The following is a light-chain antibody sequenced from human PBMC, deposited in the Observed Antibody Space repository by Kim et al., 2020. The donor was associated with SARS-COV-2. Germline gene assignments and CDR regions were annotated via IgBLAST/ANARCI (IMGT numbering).Light chain of an antibody. Sequence: APAERATLSCRASQSVSSNLAWYQQKPGQAPRLRIYGASTSATGIPARFSGSGSGTEFTLTISSLQSEDFAVYYCQQYNNWPPRTFGQGTKVDIK. J-gene: IGKJ1*01. V-gene: IGKV3-15*01. CDR2: GAS. CDR1: QSVSSN. CDR3: QQYNNWPPRT.